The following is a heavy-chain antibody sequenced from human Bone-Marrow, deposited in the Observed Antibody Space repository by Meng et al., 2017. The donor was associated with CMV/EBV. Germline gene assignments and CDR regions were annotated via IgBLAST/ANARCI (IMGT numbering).Heavy chain of an antibody. CDR1: GYTFTGYY. V-gene: IGHV1-2*02. CDR3: ASEVGVIVSYASDI. CDR2: INPNGGGT. J-gene: IGHJ3*02. D-gene: IGHD3-16*02. Sequence: ASVKVSCKASGYTFTGYYMHWVRQAPGQAPEWMGWINPNGGGTNYARKFQDRVAMTRDTSISTAYMELSRLRYDDTAVYYCASEVGVIVSYASDIWGQGTMVTVSS.